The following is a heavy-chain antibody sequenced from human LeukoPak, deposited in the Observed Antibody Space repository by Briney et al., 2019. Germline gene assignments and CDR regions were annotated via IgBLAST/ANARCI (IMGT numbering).Heavy chain of an antibody. CDR2: MNPNSGNT. J-gene: IGHJ3*01. CDR3: ASVLWFGEFFV. V-gene: IGHV1-8*03. D-gene: IGHD3-10*01. Sequence: ASVKVSCKASGYTFTSYDINWVRQATGQGLEWMGWMNPNSGNTGYAQKFQGRVTITRNTSISTAYMELGSLRSEDTAVYYCASVLWFGEFFVWGQGTMVTVSS. CDR1: GYTFTSYD.